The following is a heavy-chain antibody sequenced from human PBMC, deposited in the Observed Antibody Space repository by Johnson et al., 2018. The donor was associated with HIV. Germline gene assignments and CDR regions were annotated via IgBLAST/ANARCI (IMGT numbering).Heavy chain of an antibody. CDR2: ISYDGSNK. Sequence: QMQLLESGGGVVQPGGSLRLSCAASGFTFSSYAMHWVRQAPGKGLEWVAVISYDGSNKYYADSVKGRFTISRDNSNNRLYLQMNSLRAEDTAIFYCEGYCSGGACYSGVSAFDVWGHGTMVTVSS. D-gene: IGHD2-15*01. V-gene: IGHV3-30*04. J-gene: IGHJ3*01. CDR3: EGYCSGGACYSGVSAFDV. CDR1: GFTFSSYA.